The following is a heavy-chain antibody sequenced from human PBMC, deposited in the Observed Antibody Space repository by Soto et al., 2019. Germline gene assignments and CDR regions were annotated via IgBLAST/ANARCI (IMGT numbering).Heavy chain of an antibody. CDR1: GFTFTSYA. CDR3: ARGIAVAGQEYYGMDV. D-gene: IGHD6-19*01. Sequence: EVQLLQSGGDLVQPGGSLRLSCAASGFTFTSYAMSWVRQAPGKGLEWVSALSGTADSTDYADSVKGRFTISRDNTRNTLYVQMNSLRVEDTAVYYCARGIAVAGQEYYGMDVWGQGTTVTVSS. V-gene: IGHV3-23*01. CDR2: LSGTADST. J-gene: IGHJ6*02.